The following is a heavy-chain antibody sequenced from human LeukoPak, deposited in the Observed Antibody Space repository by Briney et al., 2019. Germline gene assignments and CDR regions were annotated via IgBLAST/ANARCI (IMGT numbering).Heavy chain of an antibody. CDR3: ARGRPDIVRVVVRIRFDP. V-gene: IGHV4-34*01. CDR1: GGSFSGYY. Sequence: PSETLSLTCAVYGGSFSGYYWSWIRQPPGRGLEWIGEINHSGSTNYNPSLKSRVTISADMSKNQFSLKLSSVTAADTAVYYCARGRPDIVRVVVRIRFDPWGQGTLVTVSS. CDR2: INHSGST. D-gene: IGHD2-8*02. J-gene: IGHJ5*02.